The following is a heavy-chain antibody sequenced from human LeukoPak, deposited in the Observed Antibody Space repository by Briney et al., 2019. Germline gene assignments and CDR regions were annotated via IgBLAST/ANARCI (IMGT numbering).Heavy chain of an antibody. CDR1: GYTFTSYA. D-gene: IGHD2-15*01. CDR2: INAGNGNT. CDR3: ARDLGYCSGGSCYLSWFDP. V-gene: IGHV1-3*01. J-gene: IGHJ5*02. Sequence: ASVKVSCKASGYTFTSYAMHWVRQAPGQSLEWMGWINAGNGNTKYSQKFQGRVTITRDTSASTAYMELSSLRSEDTAVYYCARDLGYCSGGSCYLSWFDPWGQGTLVTVSS.